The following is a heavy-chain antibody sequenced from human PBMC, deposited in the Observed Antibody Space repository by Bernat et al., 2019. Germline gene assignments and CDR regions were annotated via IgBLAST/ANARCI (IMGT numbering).Heavy chain of an antibody. CDR2: IIPIFGTA. V-gene: IGHV1-69*06. Sequence: QVQLVQSGAEVKKPGSSVKVSCKASGGTFSSYAISWVRQAPGQGLEWMGGIIPIFGTANYAQKLQCRVTITAYKSTSTAYMELSSLRSEDTAVYYCARVAHYDSTASFDHWGQRTLVTVSS. D-gene: IGHD3-22*01. CDR1: GGTFSSYA. CDR3: ARVAHYDSTASFDH. J-gene: IGHJ4*02.